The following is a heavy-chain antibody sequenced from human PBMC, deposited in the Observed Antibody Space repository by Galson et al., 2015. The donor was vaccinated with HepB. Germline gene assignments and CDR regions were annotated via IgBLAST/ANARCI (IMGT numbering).Heavy chain of an antibody. CDR3: ARDQESSSWYFSVDGAAGGMDV. D-gene: IGHD6-13*01. Sequence: SLRLSCAASGFTFSSYWMHWVRQAPGKGLVWVSRINSDGSSTSYADSVKGRFTISRDNAKYTLYLQMNSLRAEDTAVYYCARDQESSSWYFSVDGAAGGMDVWGQGTTVTVSS. CDR2: INSDGSST. J-gene: IGHJ6*02. CDR1: GFTFSSYW. V-gene: IGHV3-74*01.